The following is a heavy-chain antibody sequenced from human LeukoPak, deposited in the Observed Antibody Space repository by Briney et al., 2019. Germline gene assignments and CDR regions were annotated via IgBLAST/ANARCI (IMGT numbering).Heavy chain of an antibody. Sequence: PSETLSLTCSVSGASVSSYYWSWIRQPAGKGLEWIGRIYTSGSTNYNPSLKSRVTMSVDTSKNQFSLKLTSVNAADTALYYCTRDNGGDWYAFHIWGRGTVVTVSS. CDR1: GASVSSYY. V-gene: IGHV4-4*07. CDR2: IYTSGST. J-gene: IGHJ3*02. CDR3: TRDNGGDWYAFHI. D-gene: IGHD2-21*02.